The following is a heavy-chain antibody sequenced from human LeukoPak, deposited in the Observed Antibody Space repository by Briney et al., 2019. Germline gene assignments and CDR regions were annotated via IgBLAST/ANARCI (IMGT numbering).Heavy chain of an antibody. CDR3: AKDLIAAQSPV. Sequence: PGGSLRLSCAASGFTFSSYWMSWVRQAPGKGLEWVANIKQDGSEKYYVDSVKGRFTISRDNAKNSLYLQMNSLRAEDTAVYYCAKDLIAAQSPVWGQGTTVTVSS. CDR1: GFTFSSYW. V-gene: IGHV3-7*01. CDR2: IKQDGSEK. J-gene: IGHJ6*02. D-gene: IGHD6-13*01.